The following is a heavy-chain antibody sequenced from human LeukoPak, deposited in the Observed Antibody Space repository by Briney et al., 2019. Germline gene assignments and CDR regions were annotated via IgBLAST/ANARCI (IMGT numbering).Heavy chain of an antibody. V-gene: IGHV1-69*05. CDR1: GGTFSSYA. Sequence: ASVKVSCKASGGTFSSYAISWVRQAPGQGLEWMGRITPIFGTANYAQKFQGRVTITTDESTSTAYMELSSLRSEDTAVYYCASSPMGYNWFDPWGQGTLVTVSS. J-gene: IGHJ5*02. CDR2: ITPIFGTA. D-gene: IGHD3-10*01. CDR3: ASSPMGYNWFDP.